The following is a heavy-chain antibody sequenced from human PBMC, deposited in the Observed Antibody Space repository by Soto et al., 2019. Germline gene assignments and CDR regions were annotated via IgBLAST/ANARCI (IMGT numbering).Heavy chain of an antibody. Sequence: EVQLLESGGGLVPPGGSLRLSCAASGFTFSSYAMSWVRQAPGKGLEWLAGITFRGDNTYYADSVKGRFTLSRDNSRNRLDLQMNSLKVEDTALYYCAKRGTMGVFDNWGQGTLLTVSS. V-gene: IGHV3-23*01. D-gene: IGHD1-26*01. CDR2: ITFRGDNT. CDR1: GFTFSSYA. CDR3: AKRGTMGVFDN. J-gene: IGHJ4*02.